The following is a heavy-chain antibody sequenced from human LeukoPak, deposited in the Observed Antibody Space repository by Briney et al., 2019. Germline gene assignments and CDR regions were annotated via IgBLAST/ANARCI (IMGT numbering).Heavy chain of an antibody. CDR2: IKQDGSEK. CDR1: GFTFSSYW. D-gene: IGHD6-13*01. Sequence: GGSLRLSCAASGFTFSSYWMSWVRQAPGKGLEWVANIKQDGSEKYYVDSVKGRFTISRDNAKNSLYLQMNSLRAEDTAVYYCARAGQYSSSWSPYYYYYMDVWGKGTTVTVSS. CDR3: ARAGQYSSSWSPYYYYYMDV. J-gene: IGHJ6*03. V-gene: IGHV3-7*04.